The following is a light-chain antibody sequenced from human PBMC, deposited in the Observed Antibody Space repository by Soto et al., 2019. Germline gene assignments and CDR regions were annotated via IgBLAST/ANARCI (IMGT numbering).Light chain of an antibody. CDR3: QQYDDYPRT. V-gene: IGKV1-5*03. Sequence: DIQMTQSPSTLSASVGDRVTITCRASQSIGNWLAWYQQKLGKAPKLLIYKASNLETGVPSRFSGSGSETEFTLTISCLQPDDFAIYYCQQYDDYPRTFGQGTKVEIK. J-gene: IGKJ1*01. CDR2: KAS. CDR1: QSIGNW.